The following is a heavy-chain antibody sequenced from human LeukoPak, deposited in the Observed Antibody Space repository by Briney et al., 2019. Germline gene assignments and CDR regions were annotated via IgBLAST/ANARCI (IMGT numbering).Heavy chain of an antibody. CDR1: GFTFSSYA. CDR2: ISYDGSNK. V-gene: IGHV3-30*01. Sequence: GGSLRLSCAASGFTFSSYAMHWFRQASGMWLQRVAAISYDGSNKYYADSVKGRITISRDNSKNTLYLQMNSLRAEDTAVYYCARGSGSSDAFDIWGQGTMVTVSS. CDR3: ARGSGSSDAFDI. J-gene: IGHJ3*02. D-gene: IGHD1-26*01.